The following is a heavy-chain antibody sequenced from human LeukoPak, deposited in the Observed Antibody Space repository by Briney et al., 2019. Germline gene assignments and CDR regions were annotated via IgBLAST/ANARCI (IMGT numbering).Heavy chain of an antibody. V-gene: IGHV3-53*01. Sequence: GGSLRLSCAASGFTVSSSYMSWVRQAPGKGLEWVSVIYSGGSTYYTDSVKGRFTTSRDNSKNTLYLQMNSLRAEDTAVYYCARLKDTPRVPAYYFDYWGQGTLVTVSS. CDR2: IYSGGST. J-gene: IGHJ4*02. CDR1: GFTVSSSY. CDR3: ARLKDTPRVPAYYFDY.